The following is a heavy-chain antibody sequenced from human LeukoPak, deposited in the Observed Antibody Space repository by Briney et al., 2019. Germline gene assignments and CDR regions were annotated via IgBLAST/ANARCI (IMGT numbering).Heavy chain of an antibody. CDR3: ARFGTSSSRFFDQ. CDR2: IYHSGST. J-gene: IGHJ4*02. V-gene: IGHV4-30-2*02. CDR1: GGSISSGGYS. D-gene: IGHD6-6*01. Sequence: SVTLSLTCAVSGGSISSGGYSWSWIRQPPGTGLEWIRYIYHSGSTYYNPSLKSRVTISVDRSKNQFSLKLNSVTAADTAVYYCARFGTSSSRFFDQWGQGTLVTVSS.